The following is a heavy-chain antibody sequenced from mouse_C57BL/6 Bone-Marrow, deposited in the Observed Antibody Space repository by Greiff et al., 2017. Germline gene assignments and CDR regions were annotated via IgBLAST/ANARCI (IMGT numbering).Heavy chain of an antibody. V-gene: IGHV1-23*01. CDR2: IDPETCGT. CDR3: TRKKGGYFDY. J-gene: IGHJ2*01. Sequence: LTPVHGLEWIGAIDPETCGTAYNQKFKGKATLTADKSSSTAYMELRSLTSEDSAVYYCTRKKGGYFDYWGQGTTLTVSS.